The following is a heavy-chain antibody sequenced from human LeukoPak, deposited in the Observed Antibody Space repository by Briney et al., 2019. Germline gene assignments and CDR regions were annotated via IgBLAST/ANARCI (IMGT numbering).Heavy chain of an antibody. CDR2: ISYDGSNK. V-gene: IGHV3-30*04. D-gene: IGHD3-10*01. J-gene: IGHJ6*03. CDR3: AKGGAVSSKSITLIRGTRRYYYYMDV. CDR1: GFTFSSYA. Sequence: GGSLRLSCAASGFTFSSYAMHWVRQAPGKGLEWVAVISYDGSNKYYADSVKGRFTISRDNSKNTLYLQMNSLRSQDTAVYYCAKGGAVSSKSITLIRGTRRYYYYMDVWGKGTTVTISS.